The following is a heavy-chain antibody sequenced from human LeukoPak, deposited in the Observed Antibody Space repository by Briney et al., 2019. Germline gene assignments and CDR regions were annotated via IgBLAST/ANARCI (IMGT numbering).Heavy chain of an antibody. J-gene: IGHJ3*02. D-gene: IGHD3-16*01. Sequence: GGSLRLSCAASGFTFSSYGMHWVRQAPGKGLEWVSGINWNGGSTGYADSVKGRFTISRDNAKNSLYLQMNSLRAEDTALYYCAREYYAGWAFDIWGQGTMVTVSS. V-gene: IGHV3-20*04. CDR3: AREYYAGWAFDI. CDR1: GFTFSSYG. CDR2: INWNGGST.